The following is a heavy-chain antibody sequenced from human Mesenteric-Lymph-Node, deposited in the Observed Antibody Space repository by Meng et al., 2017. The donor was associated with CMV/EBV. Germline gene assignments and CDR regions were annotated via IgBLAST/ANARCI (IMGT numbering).Heavy chain of an antibody. Sequence: GESLKISCAASGFIVSSNYMNWVRQAPGKGLEWVSVIYLDGRTYYADSVQGRFTMSRDNFKNTLLLQMNSLRAEDTAVYYCARVQLSDYGQYYLDYWGLGTLVTVSS. CDR1: GFIVSSNY. CDR3: ARVQLSDYGQYYLDY. CDR2: IYLDGRT. D-gene: IGHD3-16*01. J-gene: IGHJ4*02. V-gene: IGHV3-53*01.